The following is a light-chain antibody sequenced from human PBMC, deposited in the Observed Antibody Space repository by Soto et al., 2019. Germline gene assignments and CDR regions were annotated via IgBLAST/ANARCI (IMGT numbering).Light chain of an antibody. Sequence: QSVLTQPPSVSGAPGQRVTISCTGSSSNIGAGYGVHWYRQLPGTAPTVLIYGNINRPSGVPDRFSASKSGTSASLAITGLQAEDEADYYCQSYDNNLVVFGGGTKLTVL. CDR1: SSNIGAGYG. J-gene: IGLJ2*01. CDR3: QSYDNNLVV. CDR2: GNI. V-gene: IGLV1-40*01.